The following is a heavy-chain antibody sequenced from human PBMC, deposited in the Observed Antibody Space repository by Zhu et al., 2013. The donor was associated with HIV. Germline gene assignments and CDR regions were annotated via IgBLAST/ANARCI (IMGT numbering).Heavy chain of an antibody. CDR2: INPSGGST. Sequence: QVQLVQSGAEVKNPGASVKVSCKASGYTFTGYYMHWVRQAPGQGLEWMGIINPSGGSTSYAQKFQGRVTMTRDTSINTAYMDLTRLRSDDAAVYYCARGEGPLAYDYIWGPFDYWGQGTLVTVSS. CDR1: GYTFTGYY. D-gene: IGHD3-16*01. J-gene: IGHJ4*02. V-gene: IGHV1-2*02. CDR3: ARGEGPLAYDYIWGPFDY.